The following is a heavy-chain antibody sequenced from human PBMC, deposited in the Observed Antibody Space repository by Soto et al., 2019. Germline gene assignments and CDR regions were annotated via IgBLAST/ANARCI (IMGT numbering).Heavy chain of an antibody. Sequence: QVQLVQSGAEVIKPGSSVKVSCKASGDTFDTFAISWVRQAPGQGLEWMGGIIPLFRTPRYGKKFQGRGTITADESTATAYMELRSLRSKDAAVYYCARSKDREQLRGNYYYTLDVWGQGTTVTVSS. V-gene: IGHV1-69*12. CDR2: IIPLFRTP. J-gene: IGHJ6*03. D-gene: IGHD1-1*01. CDR1: GDTFDTFA. CDR3: ARSKDREQLRGNYYYTLDV.